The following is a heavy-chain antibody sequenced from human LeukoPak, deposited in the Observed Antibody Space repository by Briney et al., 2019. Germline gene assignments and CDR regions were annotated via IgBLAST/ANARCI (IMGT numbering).Heavy chain of an antibody. CDR2: IYYSGST. CDR1: GGSISISSYY. D-gene: IGHD5-24*01. Sequence: SETLSLTCTVSGGSISISSYYWGWIRQPPGKGLEWIGSIYYSGSTYYNPSLKSRVTISVDTSKNQFSLKLSSVTAADTAVYYCARRLSMAKIVGFDYWGQGTLVTVSS. J-gene: IGHJ4*02. V-gene: IGHV4-39*01. CDR3: ARRLSMAKIVGFDY.